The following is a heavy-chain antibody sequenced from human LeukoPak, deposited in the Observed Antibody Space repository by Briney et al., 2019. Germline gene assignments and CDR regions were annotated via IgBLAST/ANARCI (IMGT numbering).Heavy chain of an antibody. CDR1: GFTFSNAW. D-gene: IGHD6-19*01. Sequence: GGSLRLSCAASGFTFSNAWMSWVRQAPGKGLEWVGRIKSKTDGGTTDYAAPVKGRFTISRDDSKNTLYLQMNSLKTEDTAVYYCARVPGAWWLVPGTNYYYYMDVWGKGTTVTVSS. J-gene: IGHJ6*03. CDR3: ARVPGAWWLVPGTNYYYYMDV. V-gene: IGHV3-15*01. CDR2: IKSKTDGGTT.